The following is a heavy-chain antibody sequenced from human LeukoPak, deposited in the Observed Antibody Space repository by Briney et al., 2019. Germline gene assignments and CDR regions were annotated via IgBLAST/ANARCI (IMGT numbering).Heavy chain of an antibody. D-gene: IGHD6-13*01. Sequence: GGSLRLSCAASGFTFSSSWMNWVRQAPGKGLEWVANIKQDGSERYYVDSVKGRFTISRDNAKNSLYLQMNSLRAEDTAVYFCAGEYRISSFDFWGQGTLVTVSS. CDR2: IKQDGSER. J-gene: IGHJ4*02. CDR1: GFTFSSSW. CDR3: AGEYRISSFDF. V-gene: IGHV3-7*04.